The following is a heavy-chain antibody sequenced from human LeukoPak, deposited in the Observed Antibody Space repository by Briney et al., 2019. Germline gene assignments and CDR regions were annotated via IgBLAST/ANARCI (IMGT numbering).Heavy chain of an antibody. CDR3: AKMKGHPLPKYYMDV. V-gene: IGHV3-23*01. CDR1: GFTFSGFA. Sequence: TGGPLPLSCAASGFTFSGFAMSWVRRTTGKGLEWVSGISGSGDNTLYADSVKGRFTISRDNSKNTLYLEMNSLRAEDTAIYYCAKMKGHPLPKYYMDVWGQGTTVTVSS. CDR2: ISGSGDNT. D-gene: IGHD1-26*01. J-gene: IGHJ6*01.